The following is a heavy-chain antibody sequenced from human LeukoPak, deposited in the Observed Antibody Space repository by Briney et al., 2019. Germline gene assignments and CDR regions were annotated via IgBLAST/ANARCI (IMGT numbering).Heavy chain of an antibody. J-gene: IGHJ3*02. CDR1: GTTFRNYE. V-gene: IGHV3-48*03. Sequence: PGGSLRLSCAASGTTFRNYERNWIRQAPGKGLEWVSYSSNSGTTMYYADSVQGRFIISRANANNSLYLQMNSLRAEDTAVYYCAREGYGGNNAFDIWGQGTVVTVSS. CDR2: SSNSGTTM. D-gene: IGHD4-23*01. CDR3: AREGYGGNNAFDI.